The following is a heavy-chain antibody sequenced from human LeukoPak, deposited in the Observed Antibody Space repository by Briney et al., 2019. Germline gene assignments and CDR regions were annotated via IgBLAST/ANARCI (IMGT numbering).Heavy chain of an antibody. D-gene: IGHD6-19*01. V-gene: IGHV3-30*04. CDR3: AKCRRNFGSGWEYYYYMDV. CDR1: GFTFSSYA. Sequence: GGSLRLSCAASGFTFSSYARHWVRQAPGKGLEWVAVISYDGSNKYYADSVKGRFTISRDNSKNTLYLQMNSLRAEDTAVYYCAKCRRNFGSGWEYYYYMDVWGKGTTVTVSS. J-gene: IGHJ6*03. CDR2: ISYDGSNK.